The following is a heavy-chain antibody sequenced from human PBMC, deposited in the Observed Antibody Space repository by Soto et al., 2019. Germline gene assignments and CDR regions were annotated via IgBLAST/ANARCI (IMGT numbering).Heavy chain of an antibody. D-gene: IGHD3-3*01. CDR2: IYWDDDK. V-gene: IGHV2-5*02. CDR1: GFSLTTSGVG. J-gene: IGHJ4*02. Sequence: QITLKESGPTVVKPTETLTLTCTFSGFSLTTSGVGVGWVRQSPGKAPEWLALIYWDDDKRYSTSLKSRLTITKDTSKIQVVLTMANGDPADTATYYCAHRVLRTVFGLVTTTAIYFDFWGQGTPVVVSS. CDR3: AHRVLRTVFGLVTTTAIYFDF.